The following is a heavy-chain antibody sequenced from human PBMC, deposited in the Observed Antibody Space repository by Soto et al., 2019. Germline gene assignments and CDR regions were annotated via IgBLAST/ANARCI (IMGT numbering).Heavy chain of an antibody. Sequence: QVQLVQSGAEVKKPGSSVKVSCKASGGTFSSYAISWVRQAPGQGLEWMGGIIPIFGTANYAQKFQGRVTITADKSTSTAYMERSSLRSEDTAVYYCARAGTAMVNYYYYGMDVWGQGTTVTVSS. CDR2: IIPIFGTA. J-gene: IGHJ6*02. V-gene: IGHV1-69*06. CDR1: GGTFSSYA. D-gene: IGHD5-18*01. CDR3: ARAGTAMVNYYYYGMDV.